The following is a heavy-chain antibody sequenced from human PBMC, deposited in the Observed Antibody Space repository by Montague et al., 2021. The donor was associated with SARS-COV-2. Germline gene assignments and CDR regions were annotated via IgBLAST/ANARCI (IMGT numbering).Heavy chain of an antibody. CDR1: GASISNYY. Sequence: SETLSLTCTVSGASISNYYWSWIRQPAGKGLEWIGRIYSSGSTNYNPSLKSRISMSVDTSKNQFSLKLSSVTAADTAIYYCARDYSHCSRGSCVFDYWGQGTLVTVSS. CDR3: ARDYSHCSRGSCVFDY. V-gene: IGHV4-4*07. D-gene: IGHD2-15*01. CDR2: IYSSGST. J-gene: IGHJ4*02.